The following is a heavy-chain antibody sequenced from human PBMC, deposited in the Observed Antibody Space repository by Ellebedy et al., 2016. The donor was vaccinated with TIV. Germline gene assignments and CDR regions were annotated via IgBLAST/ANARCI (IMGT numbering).Heavy chain of an antibody. CDR1: GYTFTSHG. CDR2: ISTWNGGT. CDR3: ARDATPDNFDY. J-gene: IGHJ4*02. V-gene: IGHV1-18*01. Sequence: AASVKVSCKASGYTFTSHGISWVRQAPGQGLEWMGWISTWNGGTNFAQKFQGRVTMTTDTPTSPAYMELGSLRSDDTAVYYCARDATPDNFDYWGQGTLVTVSS.